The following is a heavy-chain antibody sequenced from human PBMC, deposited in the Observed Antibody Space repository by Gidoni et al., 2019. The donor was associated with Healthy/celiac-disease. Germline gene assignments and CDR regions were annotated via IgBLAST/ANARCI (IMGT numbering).Heavy chain of an antibody. CDR3: AKDRVSAMAIRSFDY. CDR1: VFTFSSYA. CDR2: ISGSGGST. V-gene: IGHV3-23*01. Sequence: EVHLLESCGGLVQPGGSLRLSCAASVFTFSSYAMSWVRQAPGKGLEWVSAISGSGGSTYYADSVKGRFTISRDNSKNTLYLQMNSLRAEDTAVYYCAKDRVSAMAIRSFDYWGQGTLVTVSS. D-gene: IGHD5-18*01. J-gene: IGHJ4*02.